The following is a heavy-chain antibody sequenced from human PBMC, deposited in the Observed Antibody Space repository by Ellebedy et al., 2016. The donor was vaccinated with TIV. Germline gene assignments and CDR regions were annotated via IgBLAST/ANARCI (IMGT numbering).Heavy chain of an antibody. V-gene: IGHV3-30*03. CDR2: ILHDGSDK. D-gene: IGHD4-23*01. J-gene: IGHJ4*02. CDR3: ARDAAGNGGKLDY. Sequence: PGGSLRLSCAASGFTFNTCAMHWVRQAPGKGLEWVAVILHDGSDKYYADSVKGRFTISRDSSKNTLYLQMNSLRAEDTAVYYCARDAAGNGGKLDYWGQGALVTVSS. CDR1: GFTFNTCA.